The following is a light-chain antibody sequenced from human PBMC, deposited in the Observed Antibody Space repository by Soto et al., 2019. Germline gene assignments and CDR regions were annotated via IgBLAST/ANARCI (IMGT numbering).Light chain of an antibody. J-gene: IGKJ2*02. V-gene: IGKV1-5*03. CDR2: NAS. CDR3: QQYNGYSCT. CDR1: QSINSW. Sequence: DTQMTQSPSTLSASVGDRVTITCRASQSINSWLAWYQQKPGKAPKLLIYNASNLESGVPSRFSGSASGTEFTLTISSLQPDDLATYYCQQYNGYSCTFGQGTKVEIK.